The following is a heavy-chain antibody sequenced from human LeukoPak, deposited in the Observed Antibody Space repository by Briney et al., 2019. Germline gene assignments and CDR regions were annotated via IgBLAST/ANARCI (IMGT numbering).Heavy chain of an antibody. J-gene: IGHJ6*02. V-gene: IGHV3-66*01. CDR2: IYSGGST. D-gene: IGHD3-10*01. CDR3: ARDSDFMVRGNYYYYGMDV. Sequence: GGSLRLSCAASGFTVSSNYMSWVRQAPGKGLEWVSVIYSGGSTYYADSVKGRFTISRDNSKNTLYLQMNSLRAEDTAVYYCARDSDFMVRGNYYYYGMDVWGQGTTVTVSS. CDR1: GFTVSSNY.